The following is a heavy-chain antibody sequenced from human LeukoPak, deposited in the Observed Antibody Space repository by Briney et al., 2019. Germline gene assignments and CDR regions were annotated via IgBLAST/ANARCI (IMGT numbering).Heavy chain of an antibody. V-gene: IGHV4-59*08. CDR3: ARTAPYGDYKYWFDP. CDR1: GGSISSYY. CDR2: IYYGGST. D-gene: IGHD4-17*01. Sequence: PSETLSLTCTVSGGSISSYYWSWIRQPPGKGLEWIGYIYYGGSTNYNPSLKSRVTISVDTSKNQFSLKLSSVTAADTAVYYCARTAPYGDYKYWFDPWGQGTLVTVSS. J-gene: IGHJ5*02.